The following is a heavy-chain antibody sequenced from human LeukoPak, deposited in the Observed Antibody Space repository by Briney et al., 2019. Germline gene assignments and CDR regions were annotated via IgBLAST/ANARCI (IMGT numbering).Heavy chain of an antibody. CDR2: IIPIFGRA. CDR3: ARSRGYCSGGSCYKTKDY. V-gene: IGHV1-69*13. J-gene: IGHJ4*02. Sequence: AAVKVSCKASGGTFISYAISWVRQAPGQGREGMGRIIPIFGRANYAQKFQGRVTINAEESTSTAYMELSSLRSEDTAVYYCARSRGYCSGGSCYKTKDYWGQGTLVTVSS. D-gene: IGHD2-15*01. CDR1: GGTFISYA.